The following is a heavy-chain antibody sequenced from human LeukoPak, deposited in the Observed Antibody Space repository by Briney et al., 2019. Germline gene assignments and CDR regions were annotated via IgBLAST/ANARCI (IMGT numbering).Heavy chain of an antibody. CDR1: GFTFSSYA. CDR3: ARTGDYDFWSGYHFYYYYYMDV. CDR2: INSNSSYI. D-gene: IGHD3-3*01. V-gene: IGHV3-21*01. J-gene: IGHJ6*03. Sequence: GGSLRLSCAASGFTFSSYAMSWVRQAPGKGLEGVSSINSNSSYIYYADSLKGRFTISRDNAKNSLYLQMNSLRAEDTAVYYCARTGDYDFWSGYHFYYYYYMDVWGKGTTVTVSS.